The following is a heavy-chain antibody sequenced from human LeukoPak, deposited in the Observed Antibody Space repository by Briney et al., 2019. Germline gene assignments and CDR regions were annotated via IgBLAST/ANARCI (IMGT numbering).Heavy chain of an antibody. D-gene: IGHD2-2*01. CDR3: AREYCSSTSCYQPDAFDI. CDR1: GGSISSYY. J-gene: IGHJ3*02. CDR2: IYYSVST. Sequence: LETLSLTCTVSGGSISSYYWSWIRQPPGKGLEWIGYIYYSVSTTYNPSLKSRVTISVATPKNQFSLKLSSVTAADTAVYYCAREYCSSTSCYQPDAFDIWGQGTMVTVSS. V-gene: IGHV4-59*01.